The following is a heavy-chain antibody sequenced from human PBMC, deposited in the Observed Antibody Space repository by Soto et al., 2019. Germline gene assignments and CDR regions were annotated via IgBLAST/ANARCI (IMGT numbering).Heavy chain of an antibody. CDR1: GYTSTSYG. D-gene: IGHD5-18*01. Sequence: ASVKVSCKASGYTSTSYGISWVRQAPGQGLEWMGWISAYNGNTNYAQKLQGRVTMTTDTSTSTAYMELRSLRSDDTAVYYCARSTTPSTVDTAMVMYYFDYWGQGTLVTVSS. CDR3: ARSTTPSTVDTAMVMYYFDY. V-gene: IGHV1-18*01. CDR2: ISAYNGNT. J-gene: IGHJ4*02.